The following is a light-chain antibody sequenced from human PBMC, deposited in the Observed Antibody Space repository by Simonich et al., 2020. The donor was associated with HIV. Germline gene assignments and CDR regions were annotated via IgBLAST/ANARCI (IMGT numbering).Light chain of an antibody. CDR2: VGTGGIVG. J-gene: IGLJ3*02. Sequence: QPVLTQPPSASASLGASVTLTCTLSRGYSNYKVDWYQQRPGKGPRFVMRVGTGGIVGSKGDGIPDRCAVFGSGLNRYRTIKNIQEEDESDYHCGAEHGSGSNLVWVFGGGTKLTVL. CDR1: RGYSNYK. CDR3: GAEHGSGSNLVWV. V-gene: IGLV9-49*01.